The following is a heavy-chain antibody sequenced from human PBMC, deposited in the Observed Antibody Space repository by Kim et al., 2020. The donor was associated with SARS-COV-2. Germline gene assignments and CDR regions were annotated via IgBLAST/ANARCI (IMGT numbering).Heavy chain of an antibody. CDR3: ARVGREIRGVVLYYYYYGMDV. D-gene: IGHD3-3*01. CDR2: INAGNGNT. CDR1: GYTFTSYA. J-gene: IGHJ6*02. Sequence: ASVKVSCKASGYTFTSYAMHWVRQAPGQRLEWMGWINAGNGNTKYSQKFQGRVTITRDTSASTAYMELSSLRSEDTAVYYCARVGREIRGVVLYYYYYGMDVWGQGTTVTVSS. V-gene: IGHV1-3*01.